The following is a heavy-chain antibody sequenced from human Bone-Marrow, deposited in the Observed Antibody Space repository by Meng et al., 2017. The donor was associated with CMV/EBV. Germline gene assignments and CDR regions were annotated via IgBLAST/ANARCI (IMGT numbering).Heavy chain of an antibody. J-gene: IGHJ6*02. Sequence: SVKVSCKASGGTFSSYTISWVRQAPGQGLEWMGRIIPILGIANYAQKFQGRVTITTDESTSTAYMELSSLRSEDTAVYYCARDHQAGTYYYYGMDVWGQGTTVTVSS. CDR1: GGTFSSYT. CDR3: ARDHQAGTYYYYGMDV. CDR2: IIPILGIA. V-gene: IGHV1-69*16.